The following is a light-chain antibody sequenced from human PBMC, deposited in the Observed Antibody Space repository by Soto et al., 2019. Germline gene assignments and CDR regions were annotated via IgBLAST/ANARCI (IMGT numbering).Light chain of an antibody. J-gene: IGKJ1*01. CDR1: QSVSSSY. CDR2: GAS. V-gene: IGKV3-20*01. Sequence: EIVLTQSPGILSLSPGERATLSCRASQSVSSSYLAWYQQKPGQAPRLLIYGASSRATGIPDRFSGSGSGTDFTLTISRLEPEDFAVYYCQQYCSSPRTFGQGTKVEIK. CDR3: QQYCSSPRT.